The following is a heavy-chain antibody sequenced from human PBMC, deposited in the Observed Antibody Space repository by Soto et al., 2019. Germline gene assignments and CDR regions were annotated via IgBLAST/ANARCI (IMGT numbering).Heavy chain of an antibody. D-gene: IGHD1-26*01. CDR3: ARVLVGATPVDY. CDR2: INAGNGNT. CDR1: GYTFTSYA. Sequence: GASMKVSCKASGYTFTSYAMHWVPPAPGQRLEWMGWINAGNGNTKYSQKFQGRVTITRDTSASTAYMELSSLRSEDTAVYYCARVLVGATPVDYWGQGTLVTVSS. J-gene: IGHJ4*02. V-gene: IGHV1-3*01.